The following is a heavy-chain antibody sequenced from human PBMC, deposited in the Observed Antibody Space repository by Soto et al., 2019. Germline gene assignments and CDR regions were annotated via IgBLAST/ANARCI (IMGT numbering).Heavy chain of an antibody. D-gene: IGHD2-15*01. CDR3: AKTWVVVVAATRENAPFDP. CDR2: ISGSGGST. J-gene: IGHJ5*02. Sequence: GGSLRLSCAASGFTFSSYAMSWVRQAPGKGLEWVSAISGSGGSTYYADSVKGRFTISRDNSKNTLYLQMNSLRAEDTAVYYCAKTWVVVVAATRENAPFDPWGQGTLVTVSS. V-gene: IGHV3-23*01. CDR1: GFTFSSYA.